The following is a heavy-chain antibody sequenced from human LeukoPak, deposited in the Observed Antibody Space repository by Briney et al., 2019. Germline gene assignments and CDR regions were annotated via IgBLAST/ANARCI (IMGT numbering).Heavy chain of an antibody. CDR2: TYYRSNWYN. CDR1: GDSVSR. J-gene: IGHJ5*02. Sequence: SQTLSLTCAISGDSVSRNWIRQSQSRGLEWLGRTYYRSNWYNNYTVSVKSRITINADTSKNQFSLQLTSVTPEDTAVYYCARSLPATVGNWLDPWGQGTLVIVSS. V-gene: IGHV6-1*01. D-gene: IGHD2-2*01. CDR3: ARSLPATVGNWLDP.